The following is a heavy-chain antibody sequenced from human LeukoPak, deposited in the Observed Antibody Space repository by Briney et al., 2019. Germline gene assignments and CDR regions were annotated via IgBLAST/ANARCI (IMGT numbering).Heavy chain of an antibody. D-gene: IGHD1-14*01. Sequence: PGGSLKLSCAASGFTFSGSAMHWVRQASGKGLEWVGRIRSKANSYATAYAASVKGRFTISRDDSKNTAYLQMNSLKTEDTAVYYCTSLTGARYYYYYMDVWGKGTTVTVSS. CDR2: IRSKANSYAT. CDR1: GFTFSGSA. J-gene: IGHJ6*03. V-gene: IGHV3-73*01. CDR3: TSLTGARYYYYYMDV.